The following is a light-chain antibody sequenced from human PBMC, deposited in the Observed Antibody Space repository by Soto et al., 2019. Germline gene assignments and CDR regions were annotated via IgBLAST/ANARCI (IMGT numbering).Light chain of an antibody. CDR1: QSVSSN. CDR3: QQYNSWLMYT. V-gene: IGKV3-15*01. Sequence: EIVMTQSPATLSVSPGERATLSCRASQSVSSNFAWYQQKPGQAPRLLIYGASTRATGIPARFSSSGSGTEFTLTISSLQSEDVAVYYCQQYNSWLMYTFGQGTKLEIK. CDR2: GAS. J-gene: IGKJ2*01.